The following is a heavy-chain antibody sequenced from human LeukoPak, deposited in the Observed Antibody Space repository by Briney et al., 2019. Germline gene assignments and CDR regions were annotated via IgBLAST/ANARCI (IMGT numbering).Heavy chain of an antibody. CDR2: LNPNRGNT. V-gene: IGHV1-8*01. D-gene: IGHD3-10*01. Sequence: GAAVKVSCKASVYSFTSYDINLVRRATGPGHEWRVGLNPNRGNTGYVQKFQGKVTMTRNTSISTAYMELSSLSSEDTAVCYFAIDYYGSGSADYWRQGTLVTVSS. CDR3: AIDYYGSGSADY. CDR1: VYSFTSYD. J-gene: IGHJ4*02.